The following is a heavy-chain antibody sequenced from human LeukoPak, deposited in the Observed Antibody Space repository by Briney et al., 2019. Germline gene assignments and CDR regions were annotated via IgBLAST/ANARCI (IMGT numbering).Heavy chain of an antibody. D-gene: IGHD2-8*02. CDR1: GFTFSSYG. J-gene: IGHJ4*02. V-gene: IGHV3-33*01. CDR2: IWYDGSKK. CDR3: ARYNTGSVDY. Sequence: GGPLRLSCAASGFTFSSYGMHWFRQAPGKGLEWVAVIWYDGSKKYYADSVKGRFTISRDNSKNTLYLQMDSLRAEDTAVYYCARYNTGSVDYWGQGTLVTVSS.